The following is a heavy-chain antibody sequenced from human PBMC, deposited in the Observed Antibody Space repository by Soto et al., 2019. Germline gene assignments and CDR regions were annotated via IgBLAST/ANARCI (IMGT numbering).Heavy chain of an antibody. V-gene: IGHV3-23*01. Sequence: GGSLRLSCAASGFTFSSYAMSWVRQAPGKGLEWVSAISGRGGSTYYADSVKRRFTISRNNSKNTLYQQMNSPRAEDPDVYYCAKSPIYSGTYYPFDTWGQGNLVTVPS. CDR2: ISGRGGST. J-gene: IGHJ5*02. CDR1: GFTFSSYA. D-gene: IGHD1-26*01. CDR3: AKSPIYSGTYYPFDT.